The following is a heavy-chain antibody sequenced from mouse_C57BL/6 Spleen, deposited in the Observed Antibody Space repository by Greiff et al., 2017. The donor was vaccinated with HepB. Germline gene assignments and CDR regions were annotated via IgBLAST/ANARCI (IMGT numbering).Heavy chain of an antibody. CDR1: GYTFTSYW. V-gene: IGHV1-61*01. J-gene: IGHJ4*01. CDR3: AISTMVTTDLYYYAMDY. CDR2: IYPSDSET. D-gene: IGHD2-2*01. Sequence: QVQLQQPGAELVRPGSSVKLSCKASGYTFTSYWIDWVKQRPGQGLEWIGNIYPSDSETHYNQKFKDKATLTVDKSSSTAYMQLSSLTSEDSAVYYCAISTMVTTDLYYYAMDYWGQGTSVTVSS.